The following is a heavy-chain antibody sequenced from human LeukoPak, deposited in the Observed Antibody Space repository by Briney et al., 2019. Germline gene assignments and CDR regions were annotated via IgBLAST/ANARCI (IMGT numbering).Heavy chain of an antibody. CDR3: AKDLAYYFDY. J-gene: IGHJ4*02. V-gene: IGHV3-30*02. Sequence: GGSLRLSCAASGFTFSSYDMHWVRQAPGKGLEWVAFIRYDGSNKYYADSVKGRFTISRDNSKNTLYLQMNSLRAEDTAVYYCAKDLAYYFDYWGQGTLVTVSS. CDR2: IRYDGSNK. CDR1: GFTFSSYD.